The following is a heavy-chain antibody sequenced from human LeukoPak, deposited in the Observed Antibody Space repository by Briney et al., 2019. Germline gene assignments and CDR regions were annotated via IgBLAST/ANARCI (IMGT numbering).Heavy chain of an antibody. CDR2: MNPNSGNT. V-gene: IGHV1-8*01. CDR1: GYTFTSYD. Sequence: ASVKVSCKASGYTFTSYDINWVRQATGQGLEWMGWMNPNSGNTGYAQKFQGRVTMTRNTSISTAYMELSSLRSEDTAVYYCARVTEPMKRFRGSRGLDYWGQGTLVTVSS. CDR3: ARVTEPMKRFRGSRGLDY. D-gene: IGHD3-16*01. J-gene: IGHJ4*02.